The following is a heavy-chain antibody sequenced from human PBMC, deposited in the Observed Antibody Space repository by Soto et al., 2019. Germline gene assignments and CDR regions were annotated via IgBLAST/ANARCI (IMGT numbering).Heavy chain of an antibody. J-gene: IGHJ6*02. CDR3: AKVLTRWYSSSWYDYYYGMDV. CDR2: ISYDGSNK. V-gene: IGHV3-30*18. D-gene: IGHD6-13*01. Sequence: GGSLRLSCAASGFTFSSYGMHWVRQAPGKGLEWVAVISYDGSNKYYADSVKGRFTISRDNSKNTLYLQMNSLRAEDTAVYYCAKVLTRWYSSSWYDYYYGMDVWGQGTTVTVSS. CDR1: GFTFSSYG.